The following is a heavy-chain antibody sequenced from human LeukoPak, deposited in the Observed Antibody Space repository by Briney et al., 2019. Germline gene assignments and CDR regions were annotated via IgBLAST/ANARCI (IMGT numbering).Heavy chain of an antibody. CDR1: GFTFCGYS. D-gene: IGHD3-10*01. J-gene: IGHJ4*02. CDR2: ISTGGGTI. V-gene: IGHV3-48*01. Sequence: PGGSLRLSCAASGFTFCGYSMNWVRQAPGEGREWISYISTGGGTIYYADSVRGRFTISRDKAKNSLYLQMNSLRAEDTAVYYCARHYNSGSPDSWGQGTLVTVSS. CDR3: ARHYNSGSPDS.